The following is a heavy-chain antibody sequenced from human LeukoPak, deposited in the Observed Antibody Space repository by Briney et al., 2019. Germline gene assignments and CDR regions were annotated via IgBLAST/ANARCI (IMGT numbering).Heavy chain of an antibody. CDR1: GGSISSGSYY. D-gene: IGHD3-22*01. J-gene: IGHJ3*02. Sequence: SETLSLTCTVSGGSISSGSYYWSWIRQPAGKGLEWIGRIYTSGSTNYNPSLKSRVTMSVDTSKNQFSLKLSSVTAADTAVYYCARARTYYYDSSGYWQAFDIWGQGTMVTVSS. CDR3: ARARTYYYDSSGYWQAFDI. CDR2: IYTSGST. V-gene: IGHV4-61*02.